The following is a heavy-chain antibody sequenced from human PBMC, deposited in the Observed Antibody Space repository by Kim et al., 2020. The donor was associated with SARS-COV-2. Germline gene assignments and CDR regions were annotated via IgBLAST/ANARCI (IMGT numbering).Heavy chain of an antibody. CDR1: GFTFSSYG. J-gene: IGHJ4*02. Sequence: GGSLRLSCAASGFTFSSYGMHWVRQAPGKGLEWVAVISYDGSNKYYADSVKGRFTISRDNSKNTLYLQMNSLRAEDTAVYYCAKDGGEMATIPLWWGQGTLVAVSS. CDR2: ISYDGSNK. V-gene: IGHV3-30*18. CDR3: AKDGGEMATIPLW. D-gene: IGHD5-12*01.